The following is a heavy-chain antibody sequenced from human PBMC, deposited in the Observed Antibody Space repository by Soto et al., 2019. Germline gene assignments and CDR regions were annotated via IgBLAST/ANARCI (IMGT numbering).Heavy chain of an antibody. V-gene: IGHV4-59*01. CDR2: IYYSGST. CDR1: GGSISSYY. J-gene: IGHJ4*02. CDR3: ARGRHCSGGSCYTRYFDY. D-gene: IGHD2-15*01. Sequence: SETLSLTCTVSGGSISSYYWSWIRQPPGKGLEWIGYIYYSGSTNYNPSLKSRVTISVDTSKNQFSLKLSSVTAADTAVYYCARGRHCSGGSCYTRYFDYWGQGTLVTVS.